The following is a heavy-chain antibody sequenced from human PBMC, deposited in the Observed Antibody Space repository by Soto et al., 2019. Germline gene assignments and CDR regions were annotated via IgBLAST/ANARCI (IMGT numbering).Heavy chain of an antibody. Sequence: GGSLRLSCAASGFTFSSYSMNWVRQAPGKGLEWVSYISSSSSTIYYADSVKGRFTISRDNAKNSLYLQMNSLRAEDTALYYCAKDRDMVRGLDDAFDIWGQGTMVTVSS. J-gene: IGHJ3*02. V-gene: IGHV3-48*04. CDR2: ISSSSSTI. CDR1: GFTFSSYS. D-gene: IGHD3-10*01. CDR3: AKDRDMVRGLDDAFDI.